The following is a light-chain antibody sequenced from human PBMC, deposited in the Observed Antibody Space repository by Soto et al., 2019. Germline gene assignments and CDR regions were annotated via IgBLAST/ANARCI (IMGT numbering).Light chain of an antibody. J-gene: IGLJ2*01. Sequence: QSALAQPASVSGSPGQSITISCTGTSSDVGAYYYVSWYQQHPGKAPRLMIYDVNKRPSGASARFSGSKSGNTASLTISGLQEEEEAAYYCCSYSVTDTLVVFGGGTKLTVL. CDR2: DVN. CDR3: CSYSVTDTLVV. CDR1: SSDVGAYYY. V-gene: IGLV2-14*03.